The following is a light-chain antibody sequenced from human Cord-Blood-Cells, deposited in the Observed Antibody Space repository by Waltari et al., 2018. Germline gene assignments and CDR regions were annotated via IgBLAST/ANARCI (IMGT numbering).Light chain of an antibody. Sequence: EIVLTQSPATLSLSPGERATLSCRASQSVSRYLAWYQQKPGQAPRLLIYDASNRATGITARFSGSGSGTDFTLTISSLEPEDFAVYYCQQRSNWPLFTFGPGTKVDIK. CDR3: QQRSNWPLFT. CDR1: QSVSRY. CDR2: DAS. J-gene: IGKJ3*01. V-gene: IGKV3-11*01.